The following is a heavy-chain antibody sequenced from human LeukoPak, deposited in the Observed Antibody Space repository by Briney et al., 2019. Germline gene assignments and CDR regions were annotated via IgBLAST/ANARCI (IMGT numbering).Heavy chain of an antibody. CDR2: ISSSSSTI. D-gene: IGHD1-7*01. CDR1: GFTFSSYR. CDR3: ARVGITGTTRELDY. J-gene: IGHJ4*02. V-gene: IGHV3-48*01. Sequence: PGGSLRLSCAASGFTFSSYRMNWVRQAPGKGLEWVSYISSSSSTIYYADSVKGRFTISRDNAKNSLYLQMNSLRAKDTAVYYCARVGITGTTRELDYWGQGTLVTVSS.